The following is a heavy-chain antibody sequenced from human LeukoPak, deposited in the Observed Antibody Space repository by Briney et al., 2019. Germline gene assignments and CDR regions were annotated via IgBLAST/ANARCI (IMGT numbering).Heavy chain of an antibody. V-gene: IGHV3-13*01. CDR1: GFTFSSYD. CDR2: ICTAGDT. CDR3: ARVYYGSGSYYDY. J-gene: IGHJ4*02. Sequence: PGGSLRLLCAACGFTFSSYDMHWLRHARGKGLEGVSAICTAGDTYFPGSVKGRFTISRENAKNSLYLQMNSLRAGDTAVYYCARVYYGSGSYYDYWGQGTLVTVSS. D-gene: IGHD3-10*01.